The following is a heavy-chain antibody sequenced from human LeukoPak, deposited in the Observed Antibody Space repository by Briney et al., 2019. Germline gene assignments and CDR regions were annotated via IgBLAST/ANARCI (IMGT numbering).Heavy chain of an antibody. V-gene: IGHV4-59*08. CDR3: ASLGYSGYDWEFDY. CDR1: GGSISSHY. Sequence: SETLSLTCTVSGGSISSHYWTWIRQPPGKGLEWNGYIYYSGNTNYNPSLKSRVTISVDTSKNQFSLKLSSVTAADTAVYYCASLGYSGYDWEFDYWGQGTLVTASS. J-gene: IGHJ4*02. CDR2: IYYSGNT. D-gene: IGHD5-12*01.